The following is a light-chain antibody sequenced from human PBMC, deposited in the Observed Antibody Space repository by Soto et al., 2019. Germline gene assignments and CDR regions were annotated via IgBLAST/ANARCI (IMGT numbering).Light chain of an antibody. CDR3: QQRSNWPWT. V-gene: IGKV3-11*01. CDR1: RSVSSF. CDR2: DAS. J-gene: IGKJ1*01. Sequence: EIVLTKSPATLSLSQGARAPLSCRARRSVSSFLGWYQQIPGLAPRLLIYDASTRATGIPARFSGSGSGTDFTLTICSLEPEDFAVYYCQQRSNWPWTFGQGTKVDIK.